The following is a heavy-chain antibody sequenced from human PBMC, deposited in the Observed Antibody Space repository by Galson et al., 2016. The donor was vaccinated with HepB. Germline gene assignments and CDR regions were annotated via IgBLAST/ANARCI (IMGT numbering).Heavy chain of an antibody. CDR1: GYTFTTFY. J-gene: IGHJ4*02. Sequence: SVKVSCKASGYTFTTFYVHWVRQAPGQGLEWIGRIMPNGGSTIYAQNFQGRVTVTGDTSTSTVYMELSSLVSEDTAVYYCARDGHKWSFDYWGPGTLVTGSS. CDR2: IMPNGGST. V-gene: IGHV1-46*01. D-gene: IGHD2-15*01. CDR3: ARDGHKWSFDY.